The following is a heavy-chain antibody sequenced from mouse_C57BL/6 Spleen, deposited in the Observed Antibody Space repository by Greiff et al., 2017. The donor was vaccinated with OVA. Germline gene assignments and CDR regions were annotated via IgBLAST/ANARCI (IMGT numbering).Heavy chain of an antibody. CDR1: GYTFTSYW. Sequence: QVQLKQPGAELVMPGASVKLSCKASGYTFTSYWMHWVKQRPGQGLEWIGEIDPSDSYTNYNQKFKGKSTLTVDKSSSTAYMQFSSLTSEDSAVYYCARSSGSYFDYWGQGTTLTVSS. V-gene: IGHV1-69*01. D-gene: IGHD4-1*01. J-gene: IGHJ2*01. CDR2: IDPSDSYT. CDR3: ARSSGSYFDY.